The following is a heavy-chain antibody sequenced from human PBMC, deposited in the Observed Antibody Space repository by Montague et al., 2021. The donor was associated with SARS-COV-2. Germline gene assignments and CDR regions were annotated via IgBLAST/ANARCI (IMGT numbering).Heavy chain of an antibody. V-gene: IGHV3-30-3*01. D-gene: IGHD5-18*01. CDR2: ISYDGSNK. J-gene: IGHJ6*02. Sequence: SISFAASGFTFSSYAMHWVRQAPGKGLEWVAVISYDGSNKYYADSVKGRFTISRDNSKNTLYLQMNSLRAEDTAVYYCARERWIQLSFYYYYGMDVWGQGTTVTVSS. CDR1: GFTFSSYA. CDR3: ARERWIQLSFYYYYGMDV.